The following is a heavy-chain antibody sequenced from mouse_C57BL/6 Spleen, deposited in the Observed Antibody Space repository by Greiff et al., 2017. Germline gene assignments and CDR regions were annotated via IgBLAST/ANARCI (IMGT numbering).Heavy chain of an antibody. Sequence: QVQLQQPGAELVRPGTSVKLSCKASGYTFTSYWMHWVKQRPGQGLEWIGVIDPSDSYTNYNQKFKGKATWTVEPSSSTAYMQLSSLTSADAAGYYCASPNWDFDYWGQGTTRTVSS. CDR2: IDPSDSYT. J-gene: IGHJ2*01. V-gene: IGHV1-59*01. CDR3: ASPNWDFDY. CDR1: GYTFTSYW. D-gene: IGHD4-1*01.